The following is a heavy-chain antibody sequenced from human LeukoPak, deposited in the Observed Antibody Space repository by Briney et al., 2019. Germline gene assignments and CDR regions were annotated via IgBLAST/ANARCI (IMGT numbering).Heavy chain of an antibody. J-gene: IGHJ6*03. V-gene: IGHV1-2*02. D-gene: IGHD2-2*01. CDR1: GNTFTGYY. CDR3: ARDFGAAATYYYYMDV. Sequence: GASVKVSCKASGNTFTGYYMHWVRQAPGQGLEWMGWINPNSGGTNYAQKFQGRVTMTRDTSISTAYMELSRLRSDDTAVYYCARDFGAAATYYYYMDVWGKGTTVTVSS. CDR2: INPNSGGT.